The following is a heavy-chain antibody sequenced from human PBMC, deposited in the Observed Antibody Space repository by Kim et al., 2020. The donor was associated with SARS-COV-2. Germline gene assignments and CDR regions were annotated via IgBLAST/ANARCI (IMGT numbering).Heavy chain of an antibody. CDR2: IYYSGST. D-gene: IGHD6-13*01. CDR1: GGSISSYY. J-gene: IGHJ3*02. Sequence: SETLSLTCTVSGGSISSYYWSWIRQPPGKGLEWIGYIYYSGSTNYNPSLKSRVTISVDTSKNQFSLKLSSVTAADTAVYYCASDGGKGAAAWYAFDIWGQGTMVTVSS. CDR3: ASDGGKGAAAWYAFDI. V-gene: IGHV4-59*01.